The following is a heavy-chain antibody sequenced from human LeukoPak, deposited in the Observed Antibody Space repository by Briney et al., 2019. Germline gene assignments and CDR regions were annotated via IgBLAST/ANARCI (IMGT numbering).Heavy chain of an antibody. CDR1: GFTFSNAW. CDR3: TNGDPFDY. CDR2: IKSKTDGGTT. J-gene: IGHJ4*02. D-gene: IGHD4-17*01. V-gene: IGHV3-15*01. Sequence: GGSLRLSCVVYGFTFSNAWMSWVRQAPGKGLEWVGRIKSKTDGGTTDYAAPVKGRFSISRDDSKNTLYLQMNSLKTEDTAVYYCTNGDPFDYWGQGTLVTVSS.